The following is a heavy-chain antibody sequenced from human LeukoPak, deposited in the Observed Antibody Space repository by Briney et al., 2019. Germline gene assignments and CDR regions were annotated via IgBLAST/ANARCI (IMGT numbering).Heavy chain of an antibody. CDR1: GFTFGDYA. Sequence: GGSLRLSCTASGFTFGDYAMSWVRQAPGKGLEWVGFIRSKAYGGTTEYAASVKGRFTISRDDSKSIAYLQMNSLKTEDIAVYYCTRDRRNYYDSSGYSYWGQGTLVTVSS. CDR3: TRDRRNYYDSSGYSY. D-gene: IGHD3-22*01. J-gene: IGHJ4*02. CDR2: IRSKAYGGTT. V-gene: IGHV3-49*04.